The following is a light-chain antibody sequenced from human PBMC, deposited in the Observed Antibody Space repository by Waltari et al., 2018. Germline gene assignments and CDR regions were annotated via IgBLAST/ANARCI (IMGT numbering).Light chain of an antibody. CDR3: QQYGSSPRT. CDR1: QRVSSNY. Sequence: EIVLTQSPGTLSLSPGERATLSCRASQRVSSNYLAWYQHKPGQAPILVIYDASTRATGIPDRFSGSGSGTDFTLTISRLEPEDFAVYYCQQYGSSPRTFGQGTKVEIK. V-gene: IGKV3-20*01. CDR2: DAS. J-gene: IGKJ1*01.